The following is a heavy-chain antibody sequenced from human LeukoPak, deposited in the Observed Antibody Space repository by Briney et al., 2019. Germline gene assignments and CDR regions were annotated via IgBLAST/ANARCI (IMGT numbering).Heavy chain of an antibody. V-gene: IGHV1-8*03. CDR3: ARGKGSSWYSDY. D-gene: IGHD6-13*01. CDR1: GYTFTSYG. Sequence: ASVKVSCKASGYTFTSYGISWVRQAPGQGLEWMGWMNPNSGNTGYAQKFQGRVTITRNTSISTAYMELSSLRSEDTAVYYCARGKGSSWYSDYWGQGTLVTVSS. J-gene: IGHJ4*02. CDR2: MNPNSGNT.